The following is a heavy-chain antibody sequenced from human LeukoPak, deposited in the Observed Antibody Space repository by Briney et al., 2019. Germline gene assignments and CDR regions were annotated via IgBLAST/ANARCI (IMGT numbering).Heavy chain of an antibody. CDR1: GDSIFTNNAA. CDR2: TYYRSKWSF. CDR3: ARGKYTSFDN. J-gene: IGHJ4*02. D-gene: IGHD6-6*01. V-gene: IGHV6-1*01. Sequence: SQTLSLTCAISGDSIFTNNAAWNWIRQSRSRGLEWLGRTYYRSKWSFDYAVSVKSRITINADTSKNQFSLQLRFVTPEDTAVYYCARGKYTSFDNWGQGTLVTVSS.